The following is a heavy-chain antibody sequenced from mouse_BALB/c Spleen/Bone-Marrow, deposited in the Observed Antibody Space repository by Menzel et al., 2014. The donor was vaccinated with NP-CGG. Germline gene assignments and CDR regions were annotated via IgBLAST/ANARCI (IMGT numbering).Heavy chain of an antibody. CDR3: ASYYRYDRRFAY. Sequence: VQLQQPGAELVKPGASVKLSCTASGFNVKDTYMHWVKQRPEQGLEWIVGIDPANGNTKYDPKFQGKATITADTSSNTAYLQLSSLTSEDTAVYYCASYYRYDRRFAYWGQGTLVTVSA. V-gene: IGHV14-3*02. CDR2: IDPANGNT. J-gene: IGHJ3*01. D-gene: IGHD2-14*01. CDR1: GFNVKDTY.